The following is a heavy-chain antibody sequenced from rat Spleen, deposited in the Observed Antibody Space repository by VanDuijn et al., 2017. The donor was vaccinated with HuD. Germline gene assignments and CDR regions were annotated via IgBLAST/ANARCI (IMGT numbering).Heavy chain of an antibody. J-gene: IGHJ3*01. CDR3: ARHTRVFWFAY. Sequence: EVQLVASGGGLVQPGRSMKLSCAASGFTFSNFVMAWVRQAPTKGLEWVAYISAGGDNTYYRDSVKGRFTISRDNAKSILYLQMNSLRSEDTATYYCARHTRVFWFAYWGQGTLVTVSS. V-gene: IGHV5-25*01. CDR1: GFTFSNFV. D-gene: IGHD1-4*01. CDR2: ISAGGDNT.